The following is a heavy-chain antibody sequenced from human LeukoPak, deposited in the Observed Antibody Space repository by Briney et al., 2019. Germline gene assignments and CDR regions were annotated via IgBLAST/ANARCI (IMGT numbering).Heavy chain of an antibody. D-gene: IGHD1-14*01. Sequence: ASAKVSCKVSGYTLTELSMHWVRQAPGKGLEWMGGFDPEDGETIYAQKFQGRVTMTRNTSISTIYMELSSLRSEDTAVYYCARGVARQTTRKFDYWGQGTLVTVSS. CDR1: GYTLTELS. CDR3: ARGVARQTTRKFDY. J-gene: IGHJ4*02. V-gene: IGHV1-24*01. CDR2: FDPEDGET.